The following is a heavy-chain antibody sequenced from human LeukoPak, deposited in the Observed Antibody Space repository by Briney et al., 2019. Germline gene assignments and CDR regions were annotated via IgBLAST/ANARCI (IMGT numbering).Heavy chain of an antibody. CDR1: GGTFTSYA. V-gene: IGHV1-69*04. D-gene: IGHD4-17*01. CDR2: IIPILGIA. Sequence: GASVKVSCKASGGTFTSYAISWVRQAPGQGLEWMGRIIPILGIANYAQKFQGRVTITTDKSTSTAYMELSSLRSEDTAVYYCARSETTVTTFPFDYWGQGTLVTVSS. CDR3: ARSETTVTTFPFDY. J-gene: IGHJ4*02.